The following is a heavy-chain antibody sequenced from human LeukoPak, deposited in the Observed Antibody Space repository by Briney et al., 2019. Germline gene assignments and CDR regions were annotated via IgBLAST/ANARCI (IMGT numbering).Heavy chain of an antibody. CDR3: ARRISGDTATMVGPNWFDP. CDR1: GGSISSYY. V-gene: IGHV4-59*08. D-gene: IGHD5-18*01. Sequence: SSETLSLTCTVSGGSISSYYWSWIRQPPGKGLEWIGYIYYSGSTNYNPSLKSRVTISVDTSKNQFSLKLSSVTAADTAVYYCARRISGDTATMVGPNWFDPWGQGTLVTVSS. J-gene: IGHJ5*02. CDR2: IYYSGST.